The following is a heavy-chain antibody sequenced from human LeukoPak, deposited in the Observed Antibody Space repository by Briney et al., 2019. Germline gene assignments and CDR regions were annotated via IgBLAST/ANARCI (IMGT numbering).Heavy chain of an antibody. J-gene: IGHJ3*02. CDR3: ARDTNDLLPDAFDI. V-gene: IGHV4-59*01. Sequence: PSETLSLTCTVSGGSISSYYWSWIRQPPGKGLEWIGYIYYSGSTNYNPSLKSRVTISVDTSKNQFSLKLSSVTAADTAVYYCARDTNDLLPDAFDIWGQGTTVTVSS. D-gene: IGHD2-15*01. CDR1: GGSISSYY. CDR2: IYYSGST.